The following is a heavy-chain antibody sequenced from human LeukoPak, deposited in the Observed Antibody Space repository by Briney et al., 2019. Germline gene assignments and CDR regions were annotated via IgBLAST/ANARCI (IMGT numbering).Heavy chain of an antibody. J-gene: IGHJ4*02. CDR2: INPNSGGT. CDR1: GYSFTGYY. V-gene: IGHV1-2*06. CDR3: ARAGKGREFDY. D-gene: IGHD5-24*01. Sequence: ASVKVSSKASGYSFTGYYMHWVRQAPGQGLEWMGRINPNSGGTNYAQKFQGRVTMTRDTSTSTAYMELSRLRSDDTTVYYCARAGKGREFDYWGQGTLVTVSS.